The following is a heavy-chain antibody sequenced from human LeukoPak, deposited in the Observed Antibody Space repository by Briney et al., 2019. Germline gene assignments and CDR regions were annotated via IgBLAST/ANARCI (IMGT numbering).Heavy chain of an antibody. CDR3: ARGGGWGNWNDAVDY. V-gene: IGHV4-34*01. CDR2: MNHSGST. CDR1: VGSFSGYY. J-gene: IGHJ4*02. Sequence: SETLSLTCAVYVGSFSGYYWSWIRQPPGKGLEWIGEMNHSGSTNYNPSLKSRVTISVDTSKNQFSLKLSSVTAADTAVYYCARGGGWGNWNDAVDYWGQGTLVTVSS. D-gene: IGHD1-1*01.